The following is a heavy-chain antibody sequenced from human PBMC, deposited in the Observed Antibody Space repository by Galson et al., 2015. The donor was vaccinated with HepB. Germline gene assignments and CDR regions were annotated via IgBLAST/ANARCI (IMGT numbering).Heavy chain of an antibody. Sequence: SLRLSCAASGFTFSNNGMHWVCQAPGKGLEWVANIKEDGSDKYHVHSVEGRFTISRDNAKNSLYLQMNSLRVEDTAIYFCARELNGGPDYWGQGTLVTVSS. J-gene: IGHJ4*02. D-gene: IGHD4-23*01. CDR1: GFTFSNNG. CDR3: ARELNGGPDY. CDR2: IKEDGSDK. V-gene: IGHV3-7*03.